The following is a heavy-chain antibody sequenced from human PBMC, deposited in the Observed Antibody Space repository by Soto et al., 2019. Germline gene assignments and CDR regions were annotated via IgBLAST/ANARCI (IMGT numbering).Heavy chain of an antibody. Sequence: PXESLKSYWKGYGYTFNDYLLVWVRQMPGKGLELIGLIYPGDSDTRYSPSFQGRVTISADKSISTAFLQWSSLRASDTAMYYCASQKTVIRGPLSSNWFDTWGQGTLVTVSS. CDR1: GYTFNDYL. V-gene: IGHV5-51*01. D-gene: IGHD1-1*01. CDR2: IYPGDSDT. J-gene: IGHJ5*02. CDR3: ASQKTVIRGPLSSNWFDT.